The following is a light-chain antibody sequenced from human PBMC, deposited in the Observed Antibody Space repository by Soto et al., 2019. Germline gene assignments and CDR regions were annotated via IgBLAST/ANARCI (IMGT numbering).Light chain of an antibody. Sequence: EIVMTQSPATLSVSPGERATLSCRASQSVSSNLTWYQQKPGQAPRVLIYGASTRATGAPATFSGSGSGTDFTLTISSLQSEDCAVYYCQQDNTWPLTCGGGTKVELK. CDR3: QQDNTWPLT. J-gene: IGKJ4*01. CDR2: GAS. V-gene: IGKV3-15*01. CDR1: QSVSSN.